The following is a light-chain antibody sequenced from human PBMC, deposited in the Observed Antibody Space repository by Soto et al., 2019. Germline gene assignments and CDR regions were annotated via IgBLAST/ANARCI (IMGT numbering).Light chain of an antibody. CDR3: QHYGSSLWT. J-gene: IGKJ1*01. CDR2: AAS. CDR1: QSVSSS. Sequence: EVVLMQSPGTLSLSPGERATLSCRASQSVSSSLAWYQQKPGRAPRLLIHAASSRATGIPDRFSGSGSGTDFTLTISRLEPEDFAVYYCQHYGSSLWTFGQGTKVEIK. V-gene: IGKV3-20*01.